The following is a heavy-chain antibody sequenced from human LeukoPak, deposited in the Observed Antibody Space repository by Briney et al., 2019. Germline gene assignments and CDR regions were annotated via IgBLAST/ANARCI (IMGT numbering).Heavy chain of an antibody. D-gene: IGHD6-13*01. CDR1: GGSFSGYY. CDR3: ARRYGYSSSWYGP. Sequence: PSETLSLTCAVYGGSFSGYYWSWIRQPPGKGLEWIGEINHSGSTNYNPSLKSRVTISVDTSKNQFSLKLSSVTAADTAVYYCARRYGYSSSWYGPWGQGTLVTVSS. CDR2: INHSGST. J-gene: IGHJ5*02. V-gene: IGHV4-34*01.